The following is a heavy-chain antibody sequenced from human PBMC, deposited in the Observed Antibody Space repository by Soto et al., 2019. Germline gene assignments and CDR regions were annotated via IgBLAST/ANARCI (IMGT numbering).Heavy chain of an antibody. J-gene: IGHJ3*02. Sequence: GGSLRLSCAASGFTFSSYCMHWVRQAPGKGLVWVSRINSDGSSTSYADSVKGRFTISRDNAKNTLYLQMNSLRAEDTAVYYCARGDLGYCSSTSCYDAFDIWGQGTMVTVSS. D-gene: IGHD2-2*01. V-gene: IGHV3-74*01. CDR2: INSDGSST. CDR1: GFTFSSYC. CDR3: ARGDLGYCSSTSCYDAFDI.